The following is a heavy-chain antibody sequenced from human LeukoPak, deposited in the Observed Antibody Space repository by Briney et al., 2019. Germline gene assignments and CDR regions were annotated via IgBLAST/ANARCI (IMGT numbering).Heavy chain of an antibody. CDR3: ARDPDPRDSSGYYFDY. V-gene: IGHV3-48*03. D-gene: IGHD3-22*01. CDR2: ISSSGSTI. J-gene: IGHJ4*02. CDR1: GFTFSSYE. Sequence: GGSLRLSCAASGFTFSSYEMNWARQAPGKGLEWVSYISSSGSTIYYADSVKGRFTIYRDNAKNSLYLQMNSLRAEDTAVYYCARDPDPRDSSGYYFDYWGQGTLVTVTS.